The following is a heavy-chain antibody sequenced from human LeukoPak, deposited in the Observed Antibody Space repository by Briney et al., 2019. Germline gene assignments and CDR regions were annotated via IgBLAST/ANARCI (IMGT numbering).Heavy chain of an antibody. CDR1: GFTFSSYS. Sequence: GGSLRLSCAASGFTFSSYSIYWVRQAPGKGLEWVSYISSSSSTMYYADSVKGRFTISRDNAKNSLYLQMNSLRAEDTAVYYCATKAHIGTYGLGYYMDVWGKGTTVTVSS. J-gene: IGHJ6*03. CDR2: ISSSSSTM. V-gene: IGHV3-48*01. CDR3: ATKAHIGTYGLGYYMDV. D-gene: IGHD1-26*01.